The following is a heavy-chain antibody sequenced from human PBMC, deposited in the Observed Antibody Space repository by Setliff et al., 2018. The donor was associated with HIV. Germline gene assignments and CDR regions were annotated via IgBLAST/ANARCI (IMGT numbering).Heavy chain of an antibody. Sequence: SLKVSCKASGFTFTTSAMQWVRQARGQRPEWIGWIVVGSGNTKYSQKFQGRVTITADESTSTAYMELSSLRSEDTAVYYCALPVLGGYSYGYFDYWGQGTLVTVSS. CDR2: IVVGSGNT. D-gene: IGHD5-18*01. CDR1: GFTFTTSA. V-gene: IGHV1-58*02. CDR3: ALPVLGGYSYGYFDY. J-gene: IGHJ4*02.